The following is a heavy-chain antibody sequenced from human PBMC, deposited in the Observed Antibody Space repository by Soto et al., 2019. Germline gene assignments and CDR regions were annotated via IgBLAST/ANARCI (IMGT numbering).Heavy chain of an antibody. CDR2: ITGSGDYT. CDR1: GFTFSSYA. J-gene: IGHJ3*01. D-gene: IGHD4-17*01. CDR3: GKDPNGDYFGAFDF. Sequence: EVQMLESGGGLVQPGGSLRLSCAASGFTFSSYALTWVRQAPGKGLEWVSSITGSGDYTRYTDSVKGRFTVTRDNAKNTLLLQMKSFRADDTAIYYCGKDPNGDYFGAFDFWGQGTMVTVSS. V-gene: IGHV3-23*01.